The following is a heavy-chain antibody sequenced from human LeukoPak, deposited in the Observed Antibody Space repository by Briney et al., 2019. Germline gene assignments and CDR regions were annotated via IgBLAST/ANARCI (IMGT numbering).Heavy chain of an antibody. CDR2: INPSGGST. CDR3: ARDAVKRRGFGVVITGSYFDY. V-gene: IGHV1-46*01. J-gene: IGHJ4*02. Sequence: GASVKVSCKASGYTFTSYYMHWVRQAPGQGLEWMGIINPSGGSTSYAQKFQGRVTMTRDTSTSTVYMELSSLRSEDTAVYYCARDAVKRRGFGVVITGSYFDYWGQGTLVTVSS. CDR1: GYTFTSYY. D-gene: IGHD3-3*01.